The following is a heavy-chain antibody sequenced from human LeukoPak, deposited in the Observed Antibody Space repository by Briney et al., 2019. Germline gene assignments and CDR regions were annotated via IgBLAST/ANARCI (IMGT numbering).Heavy chain of an antibody. D-gene: IGHD6-19*01. CDR2: LNNDGSRT. Sequence: GGSLRLSCAASGFIFSSYWMHWVRQAPGKGLVWVSRLNNDGSRTNYADSVKGRFTISRDNSKSTLYLQMNSLRVEDTAVYYCGRSLAVAGAGGDNWIDPWGQGTLVTVSS. J-gene: IGHJ5*02. V-gene: IGHV3-74*01. CDR1: GFIFSSYW. CDR3: GRSLAVAGAGGDNWIDP.